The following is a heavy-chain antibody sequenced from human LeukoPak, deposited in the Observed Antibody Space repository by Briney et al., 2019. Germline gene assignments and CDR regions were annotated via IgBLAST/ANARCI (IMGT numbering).Heavy chain of an antibody. J-gene: IGHJ4*02. D-gene: IGHD3-10*01. Sequence: PSGTLSLTCAVSGGPISSSNWWSWVRQPPGKGLEWIGEIYHSGSTNYNPSLKSRVTISVDKSKNQFSLKLSSVTAADTAVYYCARSTNYYGSGSYGYWGQGTLVTVSS. CDR2: IYHSGST. CDR1: GGPISSSNW. V-gene: IGHV4-4*02. CDR3: ARSTNYYGSGSYGY.